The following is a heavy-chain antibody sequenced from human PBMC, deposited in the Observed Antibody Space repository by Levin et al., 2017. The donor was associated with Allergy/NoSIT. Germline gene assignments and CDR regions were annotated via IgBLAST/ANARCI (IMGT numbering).Heavy chain of an antibody. Sequence: GESLKISCAASGFTFSSYAMNWVRQAPGKGLEWVSTITGGGGSTYNADSVKGRFTISRDNSKNTLYLQMNSLRAEDTAVYYCARSPSTVTQLDYWGQGTLVTVSS. CDR3: ARSPSTVTQLDY. D-gene: IGHD4-17*01. V-gene: IGHV3-23*01. CDR1: GFTFSSYA. CDR2: ITGGGGST. J-gene: IGHJ4*02.